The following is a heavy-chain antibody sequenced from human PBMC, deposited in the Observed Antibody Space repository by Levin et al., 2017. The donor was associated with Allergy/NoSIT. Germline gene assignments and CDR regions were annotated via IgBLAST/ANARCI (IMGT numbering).Heavy chain of an antibody. CDR2: IYWDDEK. D-gene: IGHD6-6*01. CDR3: AHRPYSSCVGDYFDY. V-gene: IGHV2-5*02. CDR1: GFSLNTLGMG. J-gene: IGHJ4*02. Sequence: SGPTLVKPTQTLTLTCNFSGFSLNTLGMGVGWIRQPPGKALEWLGLIYWDDEKRYSPSLRNRLTITQDTSKNQVVLTMTNMDPADTATYFCAHRPYSSCVGDYFDYWGPGTLVTVSS.